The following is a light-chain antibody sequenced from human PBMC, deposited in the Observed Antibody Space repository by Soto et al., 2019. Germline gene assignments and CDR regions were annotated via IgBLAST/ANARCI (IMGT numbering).Light chain of an antibody. J-gene: IGLJ2*01. Sequence: QPVLTQSPSASASLGASVKLTCTLSSGHSSYAIAWHQQQPEKGPRYLMKLNSDGSHSKGDGIPDRFSGSSSGAERYLTISSLQSEDEADYYCQTGGTGMVFGGGTKRTVL. CDR3: QTGGTGMV. CDR2: LNSDGSH. V-gene: IGLV4-69*01. CDR1: SGHSSYA.